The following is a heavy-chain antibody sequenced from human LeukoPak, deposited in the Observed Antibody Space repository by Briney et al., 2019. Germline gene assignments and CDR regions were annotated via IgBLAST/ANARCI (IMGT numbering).Heavy chain of an antibody. J-gene: IGHJ4*02. CDR2: IKQDGSAK. V-gene: IGHV3-7*01. CDR1: GFAFSSYW. Sequence: GGSLRLSCAASGFAFSSYWMSWVRQAPGKGLEWVANIKQDGSAKYYVDSVKGRFTISRDNAKNSLYLQVSSLRAEDTAVYYCARDSYSSSWSGLFDYWGQGTLVTVSS. CDR3: ARDSYSSSWSGLFDY. D-gene: IGHD6-13*01.